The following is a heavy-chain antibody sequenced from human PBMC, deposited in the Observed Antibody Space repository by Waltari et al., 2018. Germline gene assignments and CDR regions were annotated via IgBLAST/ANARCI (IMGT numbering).Heavy chain of an antibody. V-gene: IGHV4-39*01. Sequence: QLQLQESGPGLVKPSGTLSLTCTVSGGSLSISNYSYTWIREPAGNGPEWMGSCDYPCCPHYNPSLHRRFIISVDMSKTQFYLKLNSVTSADTAVYYCARHHHNSWFDYWGQGILVTVSS. J-gene: IGHJ5*01. CDR3: ARHHHNSWFDY. CDR1: GGSLSISNYS. CDR2: CDYPCCP.